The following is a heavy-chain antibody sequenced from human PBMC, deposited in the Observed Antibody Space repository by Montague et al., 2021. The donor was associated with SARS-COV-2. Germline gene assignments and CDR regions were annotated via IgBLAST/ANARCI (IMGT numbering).Heavy chain of an antibody. V-gene: IGHV4-34*01. CDR1: GGSFSGFY. Sequence: SETLSLTCAVSGGSFSGFYWSWVRLSPGEGLEWIGEINQSGSTDYNPSLKSRVIMSVDTSKNQFSLRLTSLTAADTAMYYCARSLFYYDPRGYPSGGRWFDPWGQGTLVIVSS. J-gene: IGHJ5*02. D-gene: IGHD3-22*01. CDR2: INQSGST. CDR3: ARSLFYYDPRGYPSGGRWFDP.